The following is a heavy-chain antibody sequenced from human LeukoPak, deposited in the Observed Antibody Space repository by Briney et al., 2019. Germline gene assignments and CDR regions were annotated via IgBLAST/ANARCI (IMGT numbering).Heavy chain of an antibody. V-gene: IGHV4-59*08. J-gene: IGHJ5*02. D-gene: IGHD2-15*01. CDR2: IYSSART. Sequence: SETLSLTCTVSGGSISSYYWSWSRQPPGKGLEWIGYIYSSARTNYNPSIKSRVNISVDTYKSQFSLKLNSVTAADTAVCYCGRHQLYCRGASCCPDWFDPWGQGILVTVSS. CDR3: GRHQLYCRGASCCPDWFDP. CDR1: GGSISSYY.